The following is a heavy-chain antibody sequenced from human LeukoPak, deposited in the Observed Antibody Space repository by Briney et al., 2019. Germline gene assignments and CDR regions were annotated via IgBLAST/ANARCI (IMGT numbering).Heavy chain of an antibody. CDR1: GFTFSSCA. CDR3: AQDRGEGYCSGGTCRIDN. Sequence: GGSLRLSCAASGFTFSSCAMYWVRQAPGKGLEIVSAITNNGGGTYYANSVKARFTISRDNSKNTLYLQMGSLRAEDMAVYYCAQDRGEGYCSGGTCRIDNWGQGTLVTVSS. D-gene: IGHD2-15*01. J-gene: IGHJ4*02. CDR2: ITNNGGGT. V-gene: IGHV3-64*01.